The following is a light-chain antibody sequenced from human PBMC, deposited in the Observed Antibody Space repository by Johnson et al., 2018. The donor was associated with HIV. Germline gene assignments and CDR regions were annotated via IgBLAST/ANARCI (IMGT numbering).Light chain of an antibody. J-gene: IGLJ1*01. CDR3: GTWDPRLSAGGV. CDR1: SSNIGSNY. V-gene: IGLV1-51*01. Sequence: QSVLTQPPSVSAAPGQKVTISCSGSSSNIGSNYVSWYQQVPGTAPKLLIYDNNKRPSGIPDRFSGSKSGTSATLGITGLQTGDEADYYCGTWDPRLSAGGVFGTGTKVPVL. CDR2: DNN.